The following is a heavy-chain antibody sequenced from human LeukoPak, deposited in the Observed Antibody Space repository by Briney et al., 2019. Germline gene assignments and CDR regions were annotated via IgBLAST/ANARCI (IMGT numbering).Heavy chain of an antibody. Sequence: LEWMGWMNPNSGNTGYAQKFQGRVTMTRNTSISTAYMELSSLRSEDTAVYYCARGGLPEVYWGQGTLVTVSS. J-gene: IGHJ4*02. CDR2: MNPNSGNT. V-gene: IGHV1-8*01. CDR3: ARGGLPEVY. D-gene: IGHD2-21*01.